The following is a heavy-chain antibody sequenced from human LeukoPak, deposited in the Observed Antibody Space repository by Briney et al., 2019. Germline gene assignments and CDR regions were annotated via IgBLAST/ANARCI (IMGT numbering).Heavy chain of an antibody. Sequence: GGSLRLSCAASGFTFSSYVMHWVRQAPGKGLEWMAVISYNGINEYYADSVKGRFTISRDNSKSTLLLQMNSLRAEDTAVYYCAKVRWDNSGWYYLDSWGQGTLVTVSS. J-gene: IGHJ4*02. CDR1: GFTFSSYV. CDR3: AKVRWDNSGWYYLDS. D-gene: IGHD6-19*01. CDR2: ISYNGINE. V-gene: IGHV3-30*18.